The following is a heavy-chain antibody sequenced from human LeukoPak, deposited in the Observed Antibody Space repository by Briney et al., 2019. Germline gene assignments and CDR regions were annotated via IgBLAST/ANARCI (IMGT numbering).Heavy chain of an antibody. J-gene: IGHJ5*02. CDR2: IGSSGAST. Sequence: GGSLRLSCAASAFTFTNYAMTWVRQAPGKGLEWVSSIGSSGASTFYADSVKGRFTISRDISKNTLYLQMNTLRAEDTAIYYCAKGGIERLGLVPDWFDPWGQGTLVAVSS. V-gene: IGHV3-23*01. CDR3: AKGGIERLGLVPDWFDP. CDR1: AFTFTNYA. D-gene: IGHD3/OR15-3a*01.